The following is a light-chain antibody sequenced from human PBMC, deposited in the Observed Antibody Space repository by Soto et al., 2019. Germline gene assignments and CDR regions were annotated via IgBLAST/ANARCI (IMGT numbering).Light chain of an antibody. Sequence: EIVMTQSPATLSVPPGERATLSCRASQSISSNLAWYQQKPGPAPRLLIYGASTRATGIPARFSGRGSGTEFTLTISSLQSEDCAVYYCQQCNDWPHTFGQGTKLEIK. J-gene: IGKJ2*01. CDR1: QSISSN. CDR3: QQCNDWPHT. CDR2: GAS. V-gene: IGKV3-15*01.